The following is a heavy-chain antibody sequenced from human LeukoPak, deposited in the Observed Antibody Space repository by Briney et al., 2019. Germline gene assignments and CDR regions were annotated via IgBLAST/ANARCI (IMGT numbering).Heavy chain of an antibody. V-gene: IGHV4-59*01. CDR2: IYYSGST. D-gene: IGHD5-18*01. CDR3: ARAERGYSYD. J-gene: IGHJ4*02. Sequence: PSETLSLTCTVSGGSISSYYWSWIRQPPGKGLEWIGYIYYSGSTNYNPSLKSRVTISVDTSKNQFSLKLSSVTAADTAVYYCARAERGYSYDWGQGTLVTVSS. CDR1: GGSISSYY.